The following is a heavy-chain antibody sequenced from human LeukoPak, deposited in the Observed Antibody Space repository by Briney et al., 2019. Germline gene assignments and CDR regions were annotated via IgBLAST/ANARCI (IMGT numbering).Heavy chain of an antibody. V-gene: IGHV4-34*08. D-gene: IGHD5-24*01. J-gene: IGHJ4*02. Sequence: PGGSLRLSCAASGFTFSSYWMSWVRQSPGKGLEWVGEIDTRGTTNYSPSLKSRLTISIDTSQNRFTLKLKSVTAADTAVYFCATYGMATIYFQSWGQGALATVSS. CDR2: IDTRGTT. CDR1: GFTFSSYW. CDR3: ATYGMATIYFQS.